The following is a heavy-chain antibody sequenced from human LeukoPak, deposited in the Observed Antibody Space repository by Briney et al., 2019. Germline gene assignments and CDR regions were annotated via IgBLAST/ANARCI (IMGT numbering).Heavy chain of an antibody. CDR2: LSGSGGNT. J-gene: IGHJ4*02. D-gene: IGHD3-22*01. Sequence: GGSLRLSCAASGFTFSSYAMSWVRQAPGKGLEWASTLSGSGGNTYYADSVKGRVTISRDNSKNTLYLQMNSLRAEDTAVYHCAKGSYYYDSADYFDYWGQGTLVTVSS. V-gene: IGHV3-23*01. CDR1: GFTFSSYA. CDR3: AKGSYYYDSADYFDY.